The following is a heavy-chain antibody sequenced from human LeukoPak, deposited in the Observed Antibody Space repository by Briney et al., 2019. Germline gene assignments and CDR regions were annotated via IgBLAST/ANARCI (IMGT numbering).Heavy chain of an antibody. D-gene: IGHD3-22*01. J-gene: IGHJ4*02. V-gene: IGHV3-48*01. CDR1: GFTFSSYS. CDR2: ISSTSSTI. CDR3: ARVSYDSIDY. Sequence: LPGGSLRLSCAASGFTFSSYSINWVRQAPGKGLEWVSYISSTSSTIHYADSVKGRFTISRDNAKNSLYLQMNSLRADDTAVYYCARVSYDSIDYWGQGTLVTVSS.